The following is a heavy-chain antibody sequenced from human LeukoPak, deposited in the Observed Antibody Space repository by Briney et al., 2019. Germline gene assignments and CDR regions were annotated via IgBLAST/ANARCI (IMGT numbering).Heavy chain of an antibody. V-gene: IGHV4-34*01. CDR2: INHSGST. J-gene: IGHJ4*02. Sequence: SETLSLTCTVSGGSISSYYWSWIRQPPGKGLEWIGEINHSGSTNYNPSLKSRVTISVDTSKNQFSLKLSSVTAADTAVYYCAREAYYYDSSGQNTLGYWGQGTLVTVSS. D-gene: IGHD3-22*01. CDR1: GGSISSYY. CDR3: AREAYYYDSSGQNTLGY.